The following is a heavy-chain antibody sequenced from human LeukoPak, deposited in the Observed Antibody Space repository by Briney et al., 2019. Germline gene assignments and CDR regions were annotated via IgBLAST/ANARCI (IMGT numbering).Heavy chain of an antibody. CDR1: GYTFTSYG. Sequence: ASVKVSCKASGYTFTSYGISWVRQAPGQGLEWMGWISAYNGNTNYAQKLQGRVTMTTDTSTSTAYMELRSLRSDDTAVYYCARDPRLVLVETKDAFDIWGQGTMVTVSS. CDR3: ARDPRLVLVETKDAFDI. J-gene: IGHJ3*02. CDR2: ISAYNGNT. V-gene: IGHV1-18*01. D-gene: IGHD3-16*01.